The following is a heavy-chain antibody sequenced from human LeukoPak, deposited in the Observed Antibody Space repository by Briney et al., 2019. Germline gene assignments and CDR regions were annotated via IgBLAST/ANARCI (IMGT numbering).Heavy chain of an antibody. CDR2: ISAYNGNT. CDR1: GYTFTSYG. V-gene: IGHV1-18*01. Sequence: ASVKVSFKASGYTFTSYGISWVRQAPGQGREWMGWISAYNGNTNYAQKLQGRVTMTTDTSTSTAYMELRSLRSDDTAVYYCARDLLDDYGDSANDYWGQGTLVTVSS. CDR3: ARDLLDDYGDSANDY. J-gene: IGHJ4*02. D-gene: IGHD4-17*01.